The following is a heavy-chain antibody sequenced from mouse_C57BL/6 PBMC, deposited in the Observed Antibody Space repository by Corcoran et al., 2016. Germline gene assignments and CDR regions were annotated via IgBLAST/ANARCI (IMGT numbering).Heavy chain of an antibody. Sequence: QIQLVQSGPELKKPGETVKISCKASGYTFTTYGMSWVKQAPGKGLKWMGWINTYSGVPTYADDFKGRFAFSLETSASTAYLQINNLKNEETATYFCARRLRDDGYYFDYWGQGTTLTVSS. CDR2: INTYSGVP. CDR1: GYTFTTYG. CDR3: ARRLRDDGYYFDY. V-gene: IGHV9-3*01. J-gene: IGHJ2*01. D-gene: IGHD2-3*01.